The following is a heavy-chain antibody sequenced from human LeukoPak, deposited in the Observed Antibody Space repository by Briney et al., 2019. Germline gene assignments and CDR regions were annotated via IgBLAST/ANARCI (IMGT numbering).Heavy chain of an antibody. J-gene: IGHJ4*02. CDR2: IKAKAHGGTI. CDR3: TTDGVGVEGATYDN. CDR1: GFTFINAW. Sequence: PGGSLRLSCAASGFTFINAWMAWVRQAPGKGLEWVGRIKAKAHGGTIEYAAPVKGRFTISRYDSKNTLYLQMNSLKTEDTAVYYCTTDGVGVEGATYDNWGQGTLVSVSS. V-gene: IGHV3-15*01. D-gene: IGHD1-26*01.